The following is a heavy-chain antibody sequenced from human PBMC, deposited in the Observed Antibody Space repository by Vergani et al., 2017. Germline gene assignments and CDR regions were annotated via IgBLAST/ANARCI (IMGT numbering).Heavy chain of an antibody. J-gene: IGHJ4*02. CDR2: IYYSGST. V-gene: IGHV4-34*01. CDR3: ARLRGSYSAY. D-gene: IGHD1-26*01. Sequence: QVQLQQWGAGLLKPSETLSLTCAVYGGSFSGYYWSWIRQPPGKGLEWIGSIYYSGSTYYNPSLKSRVTISVDTSKNQFSLKLSPVTAADTAVYYCARLRGSYSAYWGQGTLVTVSS. CDR1: GGSFSGYY.